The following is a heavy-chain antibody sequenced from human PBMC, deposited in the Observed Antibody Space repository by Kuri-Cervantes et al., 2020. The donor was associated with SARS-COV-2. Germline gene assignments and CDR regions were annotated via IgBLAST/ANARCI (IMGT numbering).Heavy chain of an antibody. Sequence: LSLTCAASGFIFSSYGMYWVRQAPGKGLEWVAFVRSDGSNKHYTDSVKGRFTISRDNSKNTLYLQMNSLRPEDTAVYYCAKDDGGSFGLFDNWGQGILVTVSS. CDR1: GFIFSSYG. CDR2: VRSDGSNK. J-gene: IGHJ4*02. V-gene: IGHV3-30*02. CDR3: AKDDGGSFGLFDN. D-gene: IGHD1-26*01.